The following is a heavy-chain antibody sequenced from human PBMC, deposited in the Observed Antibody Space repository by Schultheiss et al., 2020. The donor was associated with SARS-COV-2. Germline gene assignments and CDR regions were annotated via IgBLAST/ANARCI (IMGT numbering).Heavy chain of an antibody. CDR1: GGSISSYY. Sequence: SETLSLTCTVSGGSISSYYWSWIRQPPGKGLEWIGYIYYSGSTNYNPSLKSRVTISLDTSKKQFSLKLSSVTAADTAVYYCARRGYTYGSPTFDYWGQGTLVTVSS. CDR2: IYYSGST. D-gene: IGHD5-18*01. J-gene: IGHJ4*02. CDR3: ARRGYTYGSPTFDY. V-gene: IGHV4-59*12.